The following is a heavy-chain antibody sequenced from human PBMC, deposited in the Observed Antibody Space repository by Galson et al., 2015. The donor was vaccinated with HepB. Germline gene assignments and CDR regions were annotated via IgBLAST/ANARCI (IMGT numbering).Heavy chain of an antibody. J-gene: IGHJ1*01. CDR2: IYHSGST. D-gene: IGHD3-16*01. CDR1: GGSISSSNW. V-gene: IGHV4-4*03. CDR3: ARVGGVHRAEYFQH. Sequence: PETLSLTCTVSGGSISSSNWWSWVRQPPGKGLEWIGEIYHSGSTNYNPSLKSRVTISVDKSKNQFSLKLSSVTAADTAVYYCARVGGVHRAEYFQHWGQGTLVTVSS.